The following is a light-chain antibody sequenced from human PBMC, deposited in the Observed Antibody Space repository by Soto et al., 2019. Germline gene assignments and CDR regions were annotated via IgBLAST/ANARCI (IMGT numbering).Light chain of an antibody. CDR1: QSVSSSY. CDR3: EQYDKSIT. J-gene: IGKJ4*01. Sequence: EIVLTQSPGTLSLSPGERATLFCRASQSVSSSYLAWYQQKPGQAPRLLIYGASSRATGIPDRFSGSGSGTDFTLTINRLEPEDFAVYYCEQYDKSITFGGGTKVDIK. V-gene: IGKV3-20*01. CDR2: GAS.